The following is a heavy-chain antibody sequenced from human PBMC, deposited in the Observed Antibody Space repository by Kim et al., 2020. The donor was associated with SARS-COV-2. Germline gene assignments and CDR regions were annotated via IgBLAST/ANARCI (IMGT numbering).Heavy chain of an antibody. J-gene: IGHJ4*02. V-gene: IGHV4-39*07. CDR3: ARDEIAAAGYDY. D-gene: IGHD6-13*01. Sequence: YTNPSRKRRVTISVDTSKNQFSLKLGSVTAADTAVYYCARDEIAAAGYDYWGQGTLVTVSS.